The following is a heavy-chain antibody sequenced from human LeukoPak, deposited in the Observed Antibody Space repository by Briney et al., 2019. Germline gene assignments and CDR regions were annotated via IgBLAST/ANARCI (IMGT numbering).Heavy chain of an antibody. Sequence: SETLSLTCTVSGGSITNDNYYWAWIRQSPGKGLEWIGSIYHSGTTYDNPTLKSRVTISVDTSKNQFSLRLSSVTAADTAVYYCARGGCSSTSCYIRWGYWFDPWGQGTLVTVSS. CDR3: ARGGCSSTSCYIRWGYWFDP. J-gene: IGHJ5*02. V-gene: IGHV4-39*07. CDR1: GGSITNDNYY. CDR2: IYHSGTT. D-gene: IGHD2-2*02.